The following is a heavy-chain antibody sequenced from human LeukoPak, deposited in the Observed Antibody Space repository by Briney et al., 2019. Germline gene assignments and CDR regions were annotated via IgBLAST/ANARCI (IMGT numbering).Heavy chain of an antibody. CDR1: GFTFSTYA. D-gene: IGHD3-16*01. CDR3: AKAEGGIIEYDY. J-gene: IGHJ4*02. V-gene: IGHV3-23*01. Sequence: GGSLRLSCAASGFTFSTYAMSWVRQAPGKGLEWVSAISNSGGRTDYADSVKGRFTISRDNSKNTLYLQINSLRAEDTAIYYCAKAEGGIIEYDYWGQGTLVTVSS. CDR2: ISNSGGRT.